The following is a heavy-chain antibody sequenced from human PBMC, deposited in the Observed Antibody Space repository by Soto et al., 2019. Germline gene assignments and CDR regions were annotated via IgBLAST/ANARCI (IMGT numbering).Heavy chain of an antibody. V-gene: IGHV3-48*03. CDR1: GFTFSSHE. D-gene: IGHD6-13*01. CDR2: ITTSGSTI. Sequence: LRLSCAASGFTFSSHEMNWVRQAPGKGLEWVSYITTSGSTIYYADSVKGRFTISRDNAKNSLYLQMNSLRVEDTAVYYCAREFAGISVSGMDVWGQGTTVTFSS. CDR3: AREFAGISVSGMDV. J-gene: IGHJ6*02.